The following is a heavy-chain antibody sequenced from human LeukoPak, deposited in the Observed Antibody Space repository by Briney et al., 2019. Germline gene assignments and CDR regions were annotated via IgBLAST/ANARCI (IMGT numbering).Heavy chain of an antibody. D-gene: IGHD1-26*01. CDR1: GGSISSSNYY. Sequence: SETLSLTCTVSGGSISSSNYYWGWVRQPPGKGLEWIGNIYYSGSIFYNPSLRSRITISVDTSKNQFSLKLRSVTAADTAVYYCASPYSGSYYYFDYWGQGALVTVSS. CDR2: IYYSGSI. CDR3: ASPYSGSYYYFDY. V-gene: IGHV4-39*01. J-gene: IGHJ4*02.